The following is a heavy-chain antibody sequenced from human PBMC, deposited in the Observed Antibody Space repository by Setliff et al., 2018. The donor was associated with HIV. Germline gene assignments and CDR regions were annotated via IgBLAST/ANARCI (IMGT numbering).Heavy chain of an antibody. J-gene: IGHJ3*02. D-gene: IGHD1-1*01. Sequence: GASVKVSCKTSGYTFIDNYIHWVRQAPGQGLEWMAWINAYTGDTNYAQKFQGSVTVTRDTSISTAYMELSRLSSDDTAVYYCAREWKHVFDIWGQGTMVTVSS. CDR2: INAYTGDT. CDR1: GYTFIDNY. V-gene: IGHV1-2*02. CDR3: AREWKHVFDI.